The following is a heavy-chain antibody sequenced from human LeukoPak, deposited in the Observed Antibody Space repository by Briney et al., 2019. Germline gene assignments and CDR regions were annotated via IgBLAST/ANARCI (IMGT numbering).Heavy chain of an antibody. CDR3: TRDSGSYHRGDY. D-gene: IGHD1-26*01. V-gene: IGHV3-49*04. J-gene: IGHJ4*02. CDR2: IRSKAYGGTT. Sequence: PGGSLRLSCTASGFTFGDYAMIWVRQAPGKGLEWVGFIRSKAYGGTTEYAASVKGRFTISRDDSKSTAYLQMNSLKTEDTAVYYCTRDSGSYHRGDYWGQGTLVTVSS. CDR1: GFTFGDYA.